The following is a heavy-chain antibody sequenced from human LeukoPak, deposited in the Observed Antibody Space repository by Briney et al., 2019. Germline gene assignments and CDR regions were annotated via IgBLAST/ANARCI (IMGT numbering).Heavy chain of an antibody. V-gene: IGHV3-15*01. CDR1: GFSFSNAW. Sequence: PGGSLGLSCAASGFSFSNAWLSWVRQAPGKGLEWVGRIKSKTDGGTTDYGAPVKGRFTISRDDSENTLHLQMNSLETEDTAVYYCTTDKINEIWGQGILVTVSS. CDR3: TTDKINEI. D-gene: IGHD1-1*01. J-gene: IGHJ1*01. CDR2: IKSKTDGGTT.